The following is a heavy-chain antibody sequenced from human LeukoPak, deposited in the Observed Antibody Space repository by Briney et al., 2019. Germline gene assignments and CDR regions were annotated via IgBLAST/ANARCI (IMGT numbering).Heavy chain of an antibody. Sequence: SETLSLTCTVSGGSISSGGYYWSWIRQHPGKGPEWIGYIYYSGSTYYNPSLKSRVTISVDTSKDQFSLKLSSVTAADTAVYYCARDVMVRGPDAFDIWGQGTMVTVSS. V-gene: IGHV4-31*03. CDR3: ARDVMVRGPDAFDI. CDR1: GGSISSGGYY. J-gene: IGHJ3*02. D-gene: IGHD3-10*01. CDR2: IYYSGST.